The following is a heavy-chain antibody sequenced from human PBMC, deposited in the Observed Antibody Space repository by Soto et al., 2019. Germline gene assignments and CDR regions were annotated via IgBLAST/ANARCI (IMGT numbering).Heavy chain of an antibody. J-gene: IGHJ4*02. CDR1: GFTFGNYA. CDR2: VSGSGAVT. V-gene: IGHV3-23*01. CDR3: AKLPASLKTFDY. Sequence: EVQLLDSGGGLVQPGGSLRLSCAASGFTFGNYAMNWVHQAPGKGLEWVSTVSGSGAVTYYADSVKGRFTISRDNSKNTLYLQMNSLRAEDTAIYFCAKLPASLKTFDYWGQGTLVTVSS. D-gene: IGHD2-2*01.